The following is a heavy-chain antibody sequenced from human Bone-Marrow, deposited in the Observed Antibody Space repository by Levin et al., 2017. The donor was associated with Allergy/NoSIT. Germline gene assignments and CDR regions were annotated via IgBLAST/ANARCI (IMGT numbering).Heavy chain of an antibody. V-gene: IGHV3-66*01. CDR3: ARDPPGVAAAGSGY. D-gene: IGHD6-13*01. CDR2: IYSGGST. Sequence: GASVKVSCAASGFTVSNNYMTWVRQAPGKGLEWVSLIYSGGSTYYADSVKGRFTISRDSSKNTLYLQMNNLRVEDTAVYYCARDPPGVAAAGSGYWGQGTLVTVSS. CDR1: GFTVSNNY. J-gene: IGHJ4*02.